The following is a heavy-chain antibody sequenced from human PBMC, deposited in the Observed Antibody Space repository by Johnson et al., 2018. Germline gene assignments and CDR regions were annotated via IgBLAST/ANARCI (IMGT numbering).Heavy chain of an antibody. CDR3: ARDYGYVGSIRCPRDYYYHGLDV. CDR1: GGSISSGDYY. CDR2: IYYSGST. J-gene: IGHJ6*02. D-gene: IGHD2-2*01. Sequence: QVQLQESGPGLVKPSQTLSLTCTVSGGSISSGDYYWSWIRQPPGKGLEWIGYIYYSGSTNYNPSLVRRVTMSVDTSKNQFSLKLSPLTAADTAVYYCARDYGYVGSIRCPRDYYYHGLDVWGQGTTVTVSS. V-gene: IGHV4-30-4*01.